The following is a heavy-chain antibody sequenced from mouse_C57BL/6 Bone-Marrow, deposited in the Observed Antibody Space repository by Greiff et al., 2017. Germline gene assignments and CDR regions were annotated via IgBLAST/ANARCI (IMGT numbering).Heavy chain of an antibody. J-gene: IGHJ2*01. CDR3: TTGLYPYYFDY. Sequence: EVQLQQSGAELVRPGASVKLSCTASGFNIKDDYMHWVKQRPEQGLEWIGWIDPENGDTEYASKFQGKATITADTSSNTAYLQLSSLTSEDTAVYYCTTGLYPYYFDYWGQGTTLTVS. D-gene: IGHD6-5*01. CDR1: GFNIKDDY. V-gene: IGHV14-4*01. CDR2: IDPENGDT.